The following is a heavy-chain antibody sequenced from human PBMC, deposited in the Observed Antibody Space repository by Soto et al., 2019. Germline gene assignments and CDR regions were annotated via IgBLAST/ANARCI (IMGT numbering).Heavy chain of an antibody. D-gene: IGHD3-22*01. Sequence: GGSLRLSCAASGFTVSSNYMSWVRQAPGKGLEWVSVIYSGGSTYYADSVKGRFTISRDNSKNTLYLQMNSLRAEDTAVYYCASNIGYYYDSSVRDAFDIWGQGTMVTVSS. V-gene: IGHV3-53*01. CDR2: IYSGGST. J-gene: IGHJ3*02. CDR1: GFTVSSNY. CDR3: ASNIGYYYDSSVRDAFDI.